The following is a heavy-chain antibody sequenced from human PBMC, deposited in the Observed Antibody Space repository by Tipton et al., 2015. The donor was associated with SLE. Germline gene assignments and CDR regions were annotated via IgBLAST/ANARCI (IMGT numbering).Heavy chain of an antibody. Sequence: TLSLTCTVSGGSISSSSYYWGWISQPPGKGLEWIGSIYYSGSTYYNPSLKSRVTISVDTSKNQFSLKLSSVTAADKSVYYCARGLELWMEDYFDYWGQGTLVTVSS. V-gene: IGHV4-39*01. CDR2: IYYSGST. J-gene: IGHJ4*02. D-gene: IGHD1-7*01. CDR1: GGSISSSSYY. CDR3: ARGLELWMEDYFDY.